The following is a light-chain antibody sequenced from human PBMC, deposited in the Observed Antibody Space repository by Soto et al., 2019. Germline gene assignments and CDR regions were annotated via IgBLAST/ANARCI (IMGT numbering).Light chain of an antibody. CDR3: QQYGFPPWT. J-gene: IGKJ1*01. Sequence: EIVLTQSPGTLSLSAGERATLSCEASQSVYSSHLAWYQQKPGQSPRLLIYGAVSRATGIPARFSGSASGTELTLSISRLEPEDSAVYYCQQYGFPPWTFGQGTKVEV. CDR1: QSVYSSH. CDR2: GAV. V-gene: IGKV3-20*01.